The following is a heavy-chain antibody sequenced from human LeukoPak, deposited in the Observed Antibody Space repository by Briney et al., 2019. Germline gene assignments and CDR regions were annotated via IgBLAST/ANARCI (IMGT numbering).Heavy chain of an antibody. CDR1: GGSISSGSYY. V-gene: IGHV4-61*02. D-gene: IGHD3-3*01. CDR3: ARLYYDFWSGYYFDP. CDR2: IYTSGST. Sequence: PSQTLSLTCTVSGGSISSGSYYWSWIRQPAGKGLAWIGRIYTSGSTNYNPSLKSRVTISVDTSKNQFSLKLSSVTAADTAVYYCARLYYDFWSGYYFDPWGQGTLVTVSS. J-gene: IGHJ5*02.